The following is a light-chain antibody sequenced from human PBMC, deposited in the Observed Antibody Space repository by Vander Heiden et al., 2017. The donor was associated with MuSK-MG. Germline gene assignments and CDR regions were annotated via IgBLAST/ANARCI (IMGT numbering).Light chain of an antibody. CDR1: QSVSSSY. CDR3: QQDGSSPWT. Sequence: EIVLTQSPGTLSLSPGERATLSCRASQSVSSSYLAWYQQKPGQAPRLLIYGASSRATGIPDRFSGSGSGTDFTLTIIILEPEDFAVYYCQQDGSSPWTFGQGTKVEIK. V-gene: IGKV3-20*01. J-gene: IGKJ1*01. CDR2: GAS.